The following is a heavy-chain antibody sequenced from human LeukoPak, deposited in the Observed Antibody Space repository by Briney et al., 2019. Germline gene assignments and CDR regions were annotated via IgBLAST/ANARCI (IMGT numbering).Heavy chain of an antibody. CDR2: ISWNSGSI. V-gene: IGHV3-9*01. CDR1: GFTFDDYA. D-gene: IGHD5-12*01. J-gene: IGHJ4*02. Sequence: PGGSLRLSCAASGFTFDDYAMHWVRQAPGKGLEWVSGISWNSGSIGYADSVKGRFTISRDNAKNSLYLQMNSLRAEDTALYYCARGPSGYHNTGGQGTLVTVSS. CDR3: ARGPSGYHNT.